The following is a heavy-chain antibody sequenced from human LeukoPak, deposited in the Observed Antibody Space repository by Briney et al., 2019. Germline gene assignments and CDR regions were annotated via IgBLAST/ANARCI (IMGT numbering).Heavy chain of an antibody. Sequence: PSETLSLTCTVSGGSISSSSYYWGWIRQPPGKGLEWIGSIYYSGSTYYNPSLKSRVTISVDTSKNQFSLKLSSVAAADTAVYYCARSKLQLERRSWYFDLWGRGTLVTVSS. J-gene: IGHJ2*01. D-gene: IGHD1-1*01. CDR2: IYYSGST. V-gene: IGHV4-39*07. CDR1: GGSISSSSYY. CDR3: ARSKLQLERRSWYFDL.